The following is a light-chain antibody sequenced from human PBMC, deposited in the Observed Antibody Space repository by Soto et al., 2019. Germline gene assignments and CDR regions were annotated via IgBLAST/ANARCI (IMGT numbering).Light chain of an antibody. CDR3: QQYNNWPRT. CDR1: QSVTSK. V-gene: IGKV3-15*01. CDR2: GAS. Sequence: EIVMTQSPATLSVSPGERATLSCRASQSVTSKLAWYRQKPGQAPRILIYGASIRATGIPVRFSGSGSGTEFPLTIISLQSEDFAVYYCQQYNNWPRTFGEGTKVEIK. J-gene: IGKJ1*01.